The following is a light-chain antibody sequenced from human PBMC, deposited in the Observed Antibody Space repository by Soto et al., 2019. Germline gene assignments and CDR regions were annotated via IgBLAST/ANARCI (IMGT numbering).Light chain of an antibody. CDR1: QGISSA. CDR3: QQFDDSPFT. J-gene: IGKJ3*01. CDR2: DAS. Sequence: ASQLTQSPSSLSASVGDSVTITCRASQGISSALAWYPQTKGRAPKILIYDASTLASGVPSRFRGSRSGTDFTLTISSLQPEDFETYYCQQFDDSPFTFGPGTKVDIK. V-gene: IGKV1D-13*01.